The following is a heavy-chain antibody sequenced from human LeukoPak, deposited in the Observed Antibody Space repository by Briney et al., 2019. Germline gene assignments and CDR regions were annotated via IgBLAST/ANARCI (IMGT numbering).Heavy chain of an antibody. V-gene: IGHV3-21*01. Sequence: GGSLRLSCTGSGFTFSSYTLHWVRQAPGKELEWVSSISSGGTFVFYADSVTGRFTISRDNAGKLLYLQMDSLRAEDTAVYYCATLGCAGENCPRAGRALGGYWGQGTLVTVSS. CDR1: GFTFSSYT. D-gene: IGHD2-21*01. J-gene: IGHJ4*02. CDR3: ATLGCAGENCPRAGRALGGY. CDR2: ISSGGTFV.